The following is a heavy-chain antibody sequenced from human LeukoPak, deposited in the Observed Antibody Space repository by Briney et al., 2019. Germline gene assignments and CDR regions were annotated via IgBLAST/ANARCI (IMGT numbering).Heavy chain of an antibody. D-gene: IGHD2-2*01. Sequence: PGGSLRLSCAASGFTIRNYWMHWARQAPGKGLEWVSCLQSDGISTRYADSVKGRFTISKDDAKNTLYLEVSSLRAEDTAVYYCVPSAMPYLDYWGQGTLVTVSS. J-gene: IGHJ4*02. CDR3: VPSAMPYLDY. V-gene: IGHV3-74*01. CDR1: GFTIRNYW. CDR2: LQSDGIST.